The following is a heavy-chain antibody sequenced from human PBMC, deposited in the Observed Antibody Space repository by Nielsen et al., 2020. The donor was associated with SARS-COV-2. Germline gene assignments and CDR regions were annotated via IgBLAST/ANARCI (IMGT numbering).Heavy chain of an antibody. V-gene: IGHV1-69*04. D-gene: IGHD5-18*01. Sequence: SVKVSCKASGGTFSSYAISWVRQAPGQGLEWMGRIIPILGIANYAQKLQGRVTVTTDTSTSTAYMELRSLRSDDTAVYYCARVDTAMDIADYWGQGTLVTVSS. J-gene: IGHJ4*02. CDR1: GGTFSSYA. CDR2: IIPILGIA. CDR3: ARVDTAMDIADY.